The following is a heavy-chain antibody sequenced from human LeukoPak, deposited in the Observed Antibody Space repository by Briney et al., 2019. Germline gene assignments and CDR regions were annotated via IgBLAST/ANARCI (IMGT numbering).Heavy chain of an antibody. D-gene: IGHD1-26*01. Sequence: SETLSLTCTVSGGSISSSSYYWGWIRQPPGKGLEWIGSIYYSGSTYYNPSLKSRVTISVDTSKNQFSLKLSSVTAADTAVYYCARLLVDSGSYPGVSDYWGQGTLVTVSS. CDR3: ARLLVDSGSYPGVSDY. J-gene: IGHJ4*02. V-gene: IGHV4-39*01. CDR1: GGSISSSSYY. CDR2: IYYSGST.